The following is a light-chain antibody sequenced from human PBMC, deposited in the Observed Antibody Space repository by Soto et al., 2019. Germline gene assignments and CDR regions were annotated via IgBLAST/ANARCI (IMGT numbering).Light chain of an antibody. Sequence: QSVLPQPPSASGTPGQRVTISCSTSTSRSGSNYVYWYQQLPGTAPKLLIYRNDQRPSGVPDRFSGSKSGTSASLAISGLRSEYEADYFCAKWDDSLRVYVFGTGTKVTVL. J-gene: IGLJ1*01. CDR3: AKWDDSLRVYV. CDR2: RND. CDR1: TSRSGSNY. V-gene: IGLV1-47*01.